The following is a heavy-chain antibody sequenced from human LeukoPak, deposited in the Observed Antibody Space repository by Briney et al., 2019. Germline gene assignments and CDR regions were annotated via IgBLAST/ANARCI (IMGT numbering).Heavy chain of an antibody. Sequence: PGGSLRLSCAASGFTFGDYYMSWIRQAPGKGLEWVSYISSTYTHSANSVKSRFTISEDNTKNSLKLKMSSLRAEDTAVYYCAKEQLVFDYWGQGTLVTVSS. V-gene: IGHV3-11*06. CDR1: GFTFGDYY. D-gene: IGHD6-6*01. CDR2: ISSTYT. CDR3: AKEQLVFDY. J-gene: IGHJ4*02.